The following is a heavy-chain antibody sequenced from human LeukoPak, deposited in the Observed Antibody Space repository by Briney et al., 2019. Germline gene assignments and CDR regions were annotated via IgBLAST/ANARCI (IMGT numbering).Heavy chain of an antibody. Sequence: PSGTLSLTCTVSGGSISSGDYYWSWIRQPPGKGLEWIGYIYYSGSTYYNPSLKSRVTISVDTSKNQFSLKLSSVTAADTAVYYCARATDVTAFDYWGQGTLVTVSS. D-gene: IGHD4-11*01. CDR2: IYYSGST. J-gene: IGHJ4*02. V-gene: IGHV4-30-4*01. CDR1: GGSISSGDYY. CDR3: ARATDVTAFDY.